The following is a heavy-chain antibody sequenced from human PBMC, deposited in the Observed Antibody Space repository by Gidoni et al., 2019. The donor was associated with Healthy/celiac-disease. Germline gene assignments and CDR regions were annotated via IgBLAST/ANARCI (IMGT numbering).Heavy chain of an antibody. CDR3: ARGDIVATEEVGLDY. D-gene: IGHD5-12*01. CDR2: IYYSGST. V-gene: IGHV4-39*07. CDR1: GGSISSRSYY. Sequence: QLQLQESGPGRVKPSETLALTCTVSGGSISSRSYYWGWLRQPPGKGLEWIGSIYYSGSTDYNPSLKGRVTISVDTPKNQFSVKLSSVTAADTAVYYCARGDIVATEEVGLDYWGQGTLVTVSS. J-gene: IGHJ4*02.